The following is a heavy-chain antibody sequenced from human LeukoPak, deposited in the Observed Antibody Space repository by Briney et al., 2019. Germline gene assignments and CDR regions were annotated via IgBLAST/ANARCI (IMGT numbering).Heavy chain of an antibody. V-gene: IGHV3-48*03. D-gene: IGHD5-12*01. J-gene: IGHJ4*02. CDR1: GFIFSNYE. Sequence: PGGSLRLSCAASGFIFSNYEMNWVRQAPGKGLEWVSYISRSGDTIYYADPVKGRFTISRDDAKNSLYVQMNSLRDEDTAVYYCARVGYSGWNLEYWGQGTLVTVSS. CDR3: ARVGYSGWNLEY. CDR2: ISRSGDTI.